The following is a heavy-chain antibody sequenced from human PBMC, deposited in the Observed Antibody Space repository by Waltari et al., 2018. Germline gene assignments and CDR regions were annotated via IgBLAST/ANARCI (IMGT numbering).Heavy chain of an antibody. CDR1: GFTFSSYW. D-gene: IGHD3-10*01. Sequence: EVQLVESGGGLVQPGGSLRLSCAASGFTFSSYWMHWARQAPGKGLVWVSLIYTDGSMTSYEDSVKGRFTISRDNAKNTLYLQMNGLRAEDTAVYYCARAPCYNAHCWFDPWGQGTLVTVSS. V-gene: IGHV3-74*01. CDR2: IYTDGSMT. CDR3: ARAPCYNAHCWFDP. J-gene: IGHJ5*02.